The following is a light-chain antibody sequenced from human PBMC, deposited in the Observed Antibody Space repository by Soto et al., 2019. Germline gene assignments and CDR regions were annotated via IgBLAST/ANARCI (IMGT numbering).Light chain of an antibody. V-gene: IGLV1-40*01. Sequence: QSALTQPPSVSGAPGQRVTISCTGSSSNIGAGYDVHWYQQLPGTVPKLLIYGNSNRPSGVPDRFSGSKSGTSASLAITGLQAEDEADYYCQSYDSSLSAYVFGTGTKVTVL. CDR1: SSNIGAGYD. J-gene: IGLJ1*01. CDR3: QSYDSSLSAYV. CDR2: GNS.